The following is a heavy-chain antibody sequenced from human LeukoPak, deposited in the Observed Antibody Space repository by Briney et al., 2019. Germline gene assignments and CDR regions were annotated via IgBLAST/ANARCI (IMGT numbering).Heavy chain of an antibody. CDR3: AREPPIAAAGILDY. J-gene: IGHJ4*02. CDR1: GYTFTGYY. CDR2: INTNSGGT. Sequence: GASVKVSCKASGYTFTGYYMHWVRQAPGQGLEWMGWINTNSGGTNYAQKFQGRVTMTRDTSISTAYMELSRLRSDDTAVYYCAREPPIAAAGILDYWGQGTLVTVSS. V-gene: IGHV1-2*02. D-gene: IGHD6-13*01.